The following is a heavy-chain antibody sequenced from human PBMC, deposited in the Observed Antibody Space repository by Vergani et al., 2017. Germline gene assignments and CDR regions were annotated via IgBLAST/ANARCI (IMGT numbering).Heavy chain of an antibody. D-gene: IGHD5-18*01. CDR2: INPSGGST. CDR1: GYTFTSYY. V-gene: IGHV1-46*01. CDR3: ARTRGGYSYGMGDWFDP. J-gene: IGHJ5*02. Sequence: QVQLVQSGAEVKKPGASVKVSCKASGYTFTSYYMHWVRQAPGQGLAWMGIINPSGGSTSYAQKFQGRVTMTRETSTSTVYMELSRLRSDDTAVYYCARTRGGYSYGMGDWFDPWGQGTLVTVSS.